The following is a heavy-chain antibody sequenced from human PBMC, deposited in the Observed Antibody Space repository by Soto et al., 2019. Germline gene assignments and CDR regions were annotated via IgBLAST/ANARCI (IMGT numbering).Heavy chain of an antibody. V-gene: IGHV4-61*01. D-gene: IGHD2-15*01. CDR1: GGSVSSGSYY. Sequence: SETLSLTCTVSGGSVSSGSYYWSWIRQPPGKGLEWIGYIYYSGSTNYNPSLQSRVTISVDTSKNQFSLKLSSVTAADTAVYYCARQYVVVLAAPPVVWFGPWGQGTLVTVSS. CDR3: ARQYVVVLAAPPVVWFGP. CDR2: IYYSGST. J-gene: IGHJ5*02.